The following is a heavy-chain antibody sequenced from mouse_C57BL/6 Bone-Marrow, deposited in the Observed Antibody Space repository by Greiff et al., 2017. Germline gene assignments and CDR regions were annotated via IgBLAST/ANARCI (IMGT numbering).Heavy chain of an antibody. J-gene: IGHJ1*03. CDR1: GYAFTNYL. CDR3: ARRYYGHWYFDV. Sequence: VQGVESGAELVRPGTSVKVSCKASGYAFTNYLIEWVKQRPGQGLEWIGVINPGSGGTNYNEKFKGKATLNADKSSSTASMQLSSLTSEDSAVYYCARRYYGHWYFDVWGTGTTVTVSS. D-gene: IGHD1-1*01. V-gene: IGHV1-54*01. CDR2: INPGSGGT.